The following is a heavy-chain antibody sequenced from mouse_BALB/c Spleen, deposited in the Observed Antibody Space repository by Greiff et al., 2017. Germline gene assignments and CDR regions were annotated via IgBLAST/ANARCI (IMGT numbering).Heavy chain of an antibody. CDR2: IRSNANNHAT. D-gene: IGHD4-1*01. CDR1: GFTFSDAW. Sequence: EVKLMESGGGLVQPGGSMKLSCAASGFTFSDAWMDWVRQSPEKGLEWVADIRSNANNHATYYAESVKGRFTISRDESKSRVYLQMNSLRAEDTDIYYCTRDWDEFAYWGQGTLVTVSA. CDR3: TRDWDEFAY. J-gene: IGHJ3*01. V-gene: IGHV6-6*01.